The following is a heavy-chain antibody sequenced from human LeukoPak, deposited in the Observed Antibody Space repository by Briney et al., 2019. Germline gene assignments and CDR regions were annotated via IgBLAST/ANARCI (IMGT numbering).Heavy chain of an antibody. V-gene: IGHV3-33*01. Sequence: GGSLRLPCVASGFTFSSFGMHWVRQTPGKGLEWVSFIWFDGSEKYYADSVKGRFTISRDNSKNTLTLQMNSLRVEDTAVYHCARTFDSSGYDYGHYFDYWGQGALVTVSS. J-gene: IGHJ4*02. CDR3: ARTFDSSGYDYGHYFDY. CDR1: GFTFSSFG. CDR2: IWFDGSEK. D-gene: IGHD3-22*01.